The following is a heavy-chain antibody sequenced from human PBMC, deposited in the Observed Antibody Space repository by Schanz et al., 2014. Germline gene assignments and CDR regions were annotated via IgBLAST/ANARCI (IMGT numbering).Heavy chain of an antibody. Sequence: VQLVESGGGVVQPGRSLRLSCAASGFTLSNYAMSWVRQAPGKGLEWVSALSEGGGGTHYADSVRGRFTISRDNSKTTVYLQMNSLRAEDTAVYYCAKDAENTAMITDYFDYWGQGTLVTVSS. D-gene: IGHD5-18*01. V-gene: IGHV3-23*04. J-gene: IGHJ4*02. CDR1: GFTLSNYA. CDR3: AKDAENTAMITDYFDY. CDR2: LSEGGGGT.